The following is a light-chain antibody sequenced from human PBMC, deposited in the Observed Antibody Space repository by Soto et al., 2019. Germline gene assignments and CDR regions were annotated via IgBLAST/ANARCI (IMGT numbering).Light chain of an antibody. CDR1: QSVSNRY. Sequence: EVALTQSPGTLSLSPGEGATLSCRASQSVSNRYFAWYQQKPGQAPRLLIYRVSSRATGIPDRFSGSGSGTDFTLTISRLEPEDFAVYYCQQYGNVPLTFGGGTKVDIK. V-gene: IGKV3-20*01. J-gene: IGKJ4*01. CDR3: QQYGNVPLT. CDR2: RVS.